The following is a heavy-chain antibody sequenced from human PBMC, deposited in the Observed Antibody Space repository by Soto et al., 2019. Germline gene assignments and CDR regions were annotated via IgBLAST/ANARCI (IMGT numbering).Heavy chain of an antibody. V-gene: IGHV4-38-2*02. D-gene: IGHD1-1*01. CDR2: IYHSGST. CDR3: ARDRFQTGWFDP. CDR1: GYSISSGYY. J-gene: IGHJ5*02. Sequence: PSETLSLTCAVSGYSISSGYYWGWIRQPPGKGLEWIGSIYHSGSTYYNPSLKSRVTISVDTSKNQFSLKLSSVTAADTAVYYCARDRFQTGWFDPWGQGTLVTVSS.